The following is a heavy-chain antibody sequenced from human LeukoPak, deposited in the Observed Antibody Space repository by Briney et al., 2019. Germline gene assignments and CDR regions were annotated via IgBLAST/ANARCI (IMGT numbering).Heavy chain of an antibody. V-gene: IGHV4-39*07. J-gene: IGHJ5*02. D-gene: IGHD2-8*01. CDR2: IYYSGTT. CDR1: GGSIRSSTSY. Sequence: SETLSLTCTVSGGSIRSSTSYWGWIRQPPGKGLEWIVSIYYSGTTYYNPSLKSRVTISVDTSKNQFSLRLTSVTAADTAVYYCAREGDKYANWFDTWGQGTLVTVSS. CDR3: AREGDKYANWFDT.